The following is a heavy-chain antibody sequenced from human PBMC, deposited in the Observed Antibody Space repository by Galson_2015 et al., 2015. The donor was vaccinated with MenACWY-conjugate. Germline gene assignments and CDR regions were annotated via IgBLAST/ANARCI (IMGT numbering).Heavy chain of an antibody. V-gene: IGHV1-18*01. CDR2: ISGYNGNT. CDR1: GYTFTSYG. Sequence: SVKVSCKASGYTFTSYGITWVRQAPGQGLEWMGWISGYNGNTDYAEKLQGRVTMTTDTSTSTAYMELRSLRSDDTAVYYCARDHWVGGVITHPTVFTDYWGQGTLVTVSS. D-gene: IGHD3-16*02. J-gene: IGHJ4*02. CDR3: ARDHWVGGVITHPTVFTDY.